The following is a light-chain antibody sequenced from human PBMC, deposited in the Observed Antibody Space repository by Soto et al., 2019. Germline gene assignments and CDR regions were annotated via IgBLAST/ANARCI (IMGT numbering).Light chain of an antibody. Sequence: QSVLTQPPSASGTPGQRVTISCSGSSSNIGSNTVNWYQQLPGTAPKLLIYRVNQRPSGVPDRFSGSKSGTSASLAISGLQSADEADYYCAAWDDSLNGRVFGTGTKLTVL. CDR3: AAWDDSLNGRV. V-gene: IGLV1-44*01. CDR2: RVN. J-gene: IGLJ1*01. CDR1: SSNIGSNT.